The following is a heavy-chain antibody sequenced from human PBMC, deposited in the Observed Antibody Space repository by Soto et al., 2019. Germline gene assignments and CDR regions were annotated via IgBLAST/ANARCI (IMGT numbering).Heavy chain of an antibody. Sequence: SETLSLTCSVSGGSVNSGNFYWTWIRQPPGKGLEWIGYISYSGSTNYNPSLESRVAISVDRSKNQFSLKLSSVTAADTALYYCARTTAVPNSLRSRYFFDYWGQGTLVTVSS. CDR1: GGSVNSGNFY. D-gene: IGHD4-17*01. CDR3: ARTTAVPNSLRSRYFFDY. CDR2: ISYSGST. J-gene: IGHJ4*02. V-gene: IGHV4-61*01.